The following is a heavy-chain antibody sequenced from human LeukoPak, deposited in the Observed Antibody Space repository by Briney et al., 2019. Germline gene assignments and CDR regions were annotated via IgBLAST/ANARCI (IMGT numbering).Heavy chain of an antibody. CDR3: ARGGSSGWFGPLNWFDP. D-gene: IGHD6-19*01. Sequence: SQTLSLTCAISGDSVSSNSAAWNWIRQSPSRGLEWLGRTYYRSKWYNDYAVSVKSRITINPDTSKNQFSLQLNSVTPEDAAVYYCARGGSSGWFGPLNWFDPWGQGTLVTVSS. J-gene: IGHJ5*02. V-gene: IGHV6-1*01. CDR1: GDSVSSNSAA. CDR2: TYYRSKWYN.